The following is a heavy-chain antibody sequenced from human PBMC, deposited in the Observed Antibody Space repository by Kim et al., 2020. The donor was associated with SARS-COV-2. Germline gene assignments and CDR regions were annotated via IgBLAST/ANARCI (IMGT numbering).Heavy chain of an antibody. CDR2: ISSSSSST. CDR1: GFTFSDYY. D-gene: IGHD1-26*01. Sequence: GGSLRLSCAASGFTFSDYYMSWIRQAPGKGLEWAAYISSSSSSTNYADSVKGRFTISRDNAKNSLYLQMNSLRDGDTAVYYCARGGYGGFADVGPWGQGTLVTVSS. V-gene: IGHV3-11*05. J-gene: IGHJ5*02. CDR3: ARGGYGGFADVGP.